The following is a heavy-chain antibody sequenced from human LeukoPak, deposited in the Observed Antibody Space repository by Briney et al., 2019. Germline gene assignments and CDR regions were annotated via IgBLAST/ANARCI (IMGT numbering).Heavy chain of an antibody. V-gene: IGHV3-9*01. Sequence: GGSLRLSCAASGFTFSSYEMNWVRQAPGKGLEWVSGISWNSGSIGYADSVKGRFTISRDNAKNSLYLQMNSLRAEDAALYYCARKLYGSGSYAFDIWGQGTMVTVSS. CDR2: ISWNSGSI. D-gene: IGHD3-10*01. CDR3: ARKLYGSGSYAFDI. CDR1: GFTFSSYE. J-gene: IGHJ3*02.